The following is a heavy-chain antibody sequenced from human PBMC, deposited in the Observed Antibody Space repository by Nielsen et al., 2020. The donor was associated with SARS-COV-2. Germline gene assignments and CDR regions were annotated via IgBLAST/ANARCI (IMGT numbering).Heavy chain of an antibody. CDR2: IYYSGSN. CDR3: ARHLRITIFGVVITGPFDY. V-gene: IGHV4-59*08. Sequence: SETLSLTCTASGGSISSYYWSWIRQPPGKGLEWIGYIYYSGSNNYNPSLKSRVTISVDTSKNQFSLKLSSVTAADTAVYYCARHLRITIFGVVITGPFDYWGQGTLVTVSS. D-gene: IGHD3-3*01. CDR1: GGSISSYY. J-gene: IGHJ4*02.